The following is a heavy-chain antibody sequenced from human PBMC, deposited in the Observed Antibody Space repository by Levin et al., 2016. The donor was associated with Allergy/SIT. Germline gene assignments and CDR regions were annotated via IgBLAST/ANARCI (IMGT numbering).Heavy chain of an antibody. Sequence: GGSLRLSCAASGFTFSTYGMHWVRQAPGKGLEWVAVIWYDGSNELYADSVKGRFSISRDNSKNTVYLQMNSLRAEDTAVYYCARESQWEVKGDWFDPWGQGTLVTVSS. CDR3: ARESQWEVKGDWFDP. D-gene: IGHD1-26*01. J-gene: IGHJ5*02. CDR1: GFTFSTYG. CDR2: IWYDGSNE. V-gene: IGHV3-33*01.